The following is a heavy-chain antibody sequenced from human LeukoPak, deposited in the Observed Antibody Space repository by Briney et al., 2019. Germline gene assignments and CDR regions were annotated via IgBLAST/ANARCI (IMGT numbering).Heavy chain of an antibody. J-gene: IGHJ4*02. D-gene: IGHD6-6*01. CDR1: GGSFSGYY. V-gene: IGHV4-34*01. CDR2: INHSAST. CDR3: ARGKGSSTPLNFYYFDY. Sequence: SETLSLTCAVYGGSFSGYYWSWIRQPPGKGLEWIGEINHSASTNYNTSLKSRVTISVDTSKNQFSLKLSSVTAADTAVYYCARGKGSSTPLNFYYFDYWGQGNLVTVSS.